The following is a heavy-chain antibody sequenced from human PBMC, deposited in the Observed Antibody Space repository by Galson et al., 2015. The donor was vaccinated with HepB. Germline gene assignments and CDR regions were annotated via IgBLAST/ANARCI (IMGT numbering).Heavy chain of an antibody. CDR2: ISYDGSNK. D-gene: IGHD5-18*01. CDR3: ARDFWSDMGTAMVTYLSGRLKNWFDP. CDR1: GFTFSSYS. J-gene: IGHJ5*02. V-gene: IGHV3-30*03. Sequence: SLRLSCAASGFTFSSYSMNWVHQAPGKGLEWVAVISYDGSNKYYADSVKGRFTISRDNSKNTLYLQMNSLRAEDTAVYYCARDFWSDMGTAMVTYLSGRLKNWFDPWGQGTLVTVSS.